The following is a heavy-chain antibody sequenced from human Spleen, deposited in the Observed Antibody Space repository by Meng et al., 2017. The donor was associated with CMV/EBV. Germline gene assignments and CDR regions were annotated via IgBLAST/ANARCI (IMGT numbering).Heavy chain of an antibody. V-gene: IGHV3-53*01. D-gene: IGHD7-27*01. Sequence: GESLKISCAAPGFTVSSNYMSWVRQAPGKGLEWVSVIYSDGKTYYADSVKGRFTISRDISKNTVYLQMDSLRAEDTAVFYCARDGDHRTYYYGMDVWGQGTTVTVSS. CDR1: GFTVSSNY. CDR3: ARDGDHRTYYYGMDV. CDR2: IYSDGKT. J-gene: IGHJ6*02.